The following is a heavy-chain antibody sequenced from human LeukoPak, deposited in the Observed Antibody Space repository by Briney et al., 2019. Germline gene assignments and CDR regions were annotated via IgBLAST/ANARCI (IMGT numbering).Heavy chain of an antibody. CDR1: GFTFSSYA. CDR2: ISYDGSNK. CDR3: ARGRGVPAAILLDY. J-gene: IGHJ4*02. D-gene: IGHD2-2*02. V-gene: IGHV3-30-3*01. Sequence: GGSLRLSCAASGFTFSSYAMHWVRQAPGKGLEWVAVISYDGSNKYYADSVKGRFTISRDNSKNTLYLQMNSLRAEDTAVYYCARGRGVPAAILLDYWGQGTLVTVSS.